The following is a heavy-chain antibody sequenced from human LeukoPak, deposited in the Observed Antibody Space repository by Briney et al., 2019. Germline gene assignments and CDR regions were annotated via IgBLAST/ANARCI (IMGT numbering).Heavy chain of an antibody. CDR2: MNPNSGNT. V-gene: IGHV1-8*01. CDR3: AGGGSRGGFLEWSQTYYYYYMDV. D-gene: IGHD3-3*01. CDR1: GYTFTSYD. Sequence: ASVKVSCKASGYTFTSYDINWVRQATGQGLEWMGWMNPNSGNTGYAQKFQGRVTMTRNTSISTAYMELSSLRSEDTAVYYCAGGGSRGGFLEWSQTYYYYYMDVWGKGTTVTVSS. J-gene: IGHJ6*03.